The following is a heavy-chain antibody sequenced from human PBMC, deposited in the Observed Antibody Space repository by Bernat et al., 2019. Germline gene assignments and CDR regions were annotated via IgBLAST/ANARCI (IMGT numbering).Heavy chain of an antibody. Sequence: EVQLVESGGGLVQPGGSLRLSCAASGFTFSSYSMNWVRQAPGKGLEWVSYISSSSSTIYYVDSVKGRFTISRDNAKNSLYLQMNSLRAEDTAVYYCARDGDSSGYYYNYYYGMDVWGQGTTVTVSS. V-gene: IGHV3-48*01. CDR2: ISSSSSTI. CDR3: ARDGDSSGYYYNYYYGMDV. J-gene: IGHJ6*02. CDR1: GFTFSSYS. D-gene: IGHD3-22*01.